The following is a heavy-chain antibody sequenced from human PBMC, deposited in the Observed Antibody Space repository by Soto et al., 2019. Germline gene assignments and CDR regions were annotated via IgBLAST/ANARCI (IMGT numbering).Heavy chain of an antibody. D-gene: IGHD6-13*01. Sequence: QVQLVESGGGVVQPGGSLRLSCAASGFTFNNYGMHWVRQAPGEGLEWVAVVSYDGRVQYYADSAKGRFTISRDNSKNTLYLQMNSLRDDDTAVYYCAKEISPTAGNWYFDLWGRGTLVTVSS. CDR2: VSYDGRVQ. CDR3: AKEISPTAGNWYFDL. V-gene: IGHV3-30*18. J-gene: IGHJ2*01. CDR1: GFTFNNYG.